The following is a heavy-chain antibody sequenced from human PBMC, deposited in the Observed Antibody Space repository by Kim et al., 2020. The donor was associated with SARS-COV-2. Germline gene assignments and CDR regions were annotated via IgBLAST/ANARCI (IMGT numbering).Heavy chain of an antibody. V-gene: IGHV3-21*01. Sequence: YADSVKGRFTISRDNAKNSLYLQMNSLRAEDTAVYYCARDAISSWYVVDYWGQGTLVTVSS. D-gene: IGHD6-13*01. J-gene: IGHJ4*02. CDR3: ARDAISSWYVVDY.